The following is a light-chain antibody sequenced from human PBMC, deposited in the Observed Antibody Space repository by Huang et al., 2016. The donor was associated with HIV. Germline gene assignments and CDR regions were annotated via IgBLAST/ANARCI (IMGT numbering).Light chain of an antibody. CDR1: QSVATN. CDR2: GAS. CDR3: QQRSNSFLT. J-gene: IGKJ4*01. V-gene: IGKV3-15*01. Sequence: EIIMTQSPATLSLSPGEGASLSCRANQSVATNLAWYLHRPGQSPRLLIFGASTRASGLPGRFSGSGSGTQFTLTISSLEPEDFAVYYCQQRSNSFLTFGGGTKVEIK.